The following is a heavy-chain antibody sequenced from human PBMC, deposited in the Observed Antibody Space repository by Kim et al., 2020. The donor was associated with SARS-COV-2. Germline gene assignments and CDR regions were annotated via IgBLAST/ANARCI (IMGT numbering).Heavy chain of an antibody. V-gene: IGHV5-51*01. CDR2: IYPGDYNS. D-gene: IGHD3-10*01. CDR3: ARRWATGTFDF. Sequence: GESLKISCKGSGYSFPTYWIGWVRQTSGKGLEWMASIYPGDYNSRYSPSFQGQVTVSVDKSITTAYLQWSSLKTSDTAMYYCARRWATGTFDFWGQGTMVTVSS. J-gene: IGHJ3*01. CDR1: GYSFPTYW.